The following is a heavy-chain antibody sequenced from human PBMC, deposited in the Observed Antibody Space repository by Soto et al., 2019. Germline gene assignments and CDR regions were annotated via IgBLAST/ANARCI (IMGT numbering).Heavy chain of an antibody. CDR2: ISGSGGST. CDR1: GFTFSSYA. J-gene: IGHJ6*02. D-gene: IGHD3-9*01. V-gene: IGHV3-23*01. Sequence: GGSLRLSCAASGFTFSSYATSWVRQAPGKGLEWVSAISGSGGSTYYADSVKGRFTISRDNSKNTLYLQMNSLRAEDTAVYYYAKEGYYDILTGYYMGYYGMDVWGQGTTVTVSS. CDR3: AKEGYYDILTGYYMGYYGMDV.